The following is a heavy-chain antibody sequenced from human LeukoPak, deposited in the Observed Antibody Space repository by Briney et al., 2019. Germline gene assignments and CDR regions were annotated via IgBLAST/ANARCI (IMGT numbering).Heavy chain of an antibody. Sequence: GGSLRLSCAASGFTFSSYAMSWFRQAPGKGLEWVSAISGSGGSTYYADSVKGRFTISRDNSKNTLYLQMNSLRAEDTAVYYCAKFTSGWAAAMYGWFDPWGQGTLVTVSS. CDR2: ISGSGGST. CDR1: GFTFSSYA. D-gene: IGHD2-2*01. CDR3: AKFTSGWAAAMYGWFDP. V-gene: IGHV3-23*01. J-gene: IGHJ5*02.